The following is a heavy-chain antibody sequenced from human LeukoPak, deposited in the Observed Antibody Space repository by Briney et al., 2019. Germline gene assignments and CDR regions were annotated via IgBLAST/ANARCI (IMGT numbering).Heavy chain of an antibody. V-gene: IGHV3-49*03. D-gene: IGHD3-10*01. CDR2: IRGKAYGGTT. Sequence: GGSLRLSCTASGFTFGDYAMTWFRQAPGKGLEWVGLIRGKAYGGTTEYAASVRGRFTISRDDSKSIAYLQMNRLKTEDSALYYCARDRLGSGSYSDYWGQGTLVTVSP. CDR1: GFTFGDYA. CDR3: ARDRLGSGSYSDY. J-gene: IGHJ4*02.